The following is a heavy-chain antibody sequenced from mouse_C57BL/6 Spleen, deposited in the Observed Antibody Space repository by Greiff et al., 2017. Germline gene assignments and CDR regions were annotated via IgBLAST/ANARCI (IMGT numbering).Heavy chain of an antibody. Sequence: QVPLQQSGPELVKPGASVKISCKASGYAFSSSWMHWVKQRPGKGLEWIGRIYPGDGDTNYNGKFKGKATLTAGKSSSTAYMQLSSRTSEDAAVYFCARSWGDDYWGQGTTLTVSS. V-gene: IGHV1-82*01. D-gene: IGHD4-1*01. CDR2: IYPGDGDT. CDR1: GYAFSSSW. CDR3: ARSWGDDY. J-gene: IGHJ2*01.